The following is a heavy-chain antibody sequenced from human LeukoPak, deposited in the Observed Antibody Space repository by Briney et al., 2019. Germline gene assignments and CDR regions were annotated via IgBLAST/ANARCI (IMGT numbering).Heavy chain of an antibody. CDR1: GYSFTSYW. CDR2: IDPSDSYT. Sequence: GESLKISCKGSGYSFTSYWISWVRQLPGKGLEWMGRIDPSDSYTNYSPSFRGHVTISADKSISTAYLQWSSLKASDTAMYYCARDGAPYGSGSYKDYWGQGTLVTVSS. J-gene: IGHJ4*02. D-gene: IGHD3-10*01. CDR3: ARDGAPYGSGSYKDY. V-gene: IGHV5-10-1*01.